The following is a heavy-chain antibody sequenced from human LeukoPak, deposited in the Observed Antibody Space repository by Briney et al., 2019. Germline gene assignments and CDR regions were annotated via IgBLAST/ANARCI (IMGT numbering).Heavy chain of an antibody. D-gene: IGHD6-13*01. J-gene: IGHJ6*02. V-gene: IGHV3-66*01. Sequence: GGSLRLSCAASGFTVSSNYMSWVRQPPGKGLEWFSVIYSGGSTYYADSVKGRFTISRDNTKNTLYLQMNSLRAEDTAVYYCARSSRGLWYYYGMDVWGQGTTVTVSS. CDR3: ARSSRGLWYYYGMDV. CDR2: IYSGGST. CDR1: GFTVSSNY.